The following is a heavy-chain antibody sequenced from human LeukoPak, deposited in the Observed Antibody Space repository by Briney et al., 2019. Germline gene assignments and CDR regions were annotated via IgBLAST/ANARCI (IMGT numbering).Heavy chain of an antibody. Sequence: GGSLRLSCAASGFTFSSYGMSWVRQAPGKGLEWVSYISSSSSTIYYADSVKGRFTISRDNAKNSLYLQMNSLRAEDTAVYYCARQIWGYYYYMDVWGKGTTVTVSS. CDR2: ISSSSSTI. CDR1: GFTFSSYG. D-gene: IGHD5-18*01. V-gene: IGHV3-48*01. CDR3: ARQIWGYYYYMDV. J-gene: IGHJ6*03.